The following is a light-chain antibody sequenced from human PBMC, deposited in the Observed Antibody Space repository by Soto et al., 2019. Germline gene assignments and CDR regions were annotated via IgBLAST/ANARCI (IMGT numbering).Light chain of an antibody. J-gene: IGKJ1*01. V-gene: IGKV3-20*01. CDR2: ETS. CDR3: HQYGSSPPWT. Sequence: EIVLTQSPGTLSLSPGERATLSCRASQSVSSSYLAWSQQRTGQAPRLLIYETSSRATGIPDRFSGSGSGIDVTLTISRLEPEYFAVYYCHQYGSSPPWTVGQGTKVEIK. CDR1: QSVSSSY.